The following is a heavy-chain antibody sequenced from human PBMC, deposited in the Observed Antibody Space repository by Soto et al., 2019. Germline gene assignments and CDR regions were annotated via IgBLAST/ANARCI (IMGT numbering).Heavy chain of an antibody. CDR1: GGSISSYY. CDR3: ARSPWIQLWFYFDY. V-gene: IGHV4-59*01. Sequence: SETLSLTCTVSGGSISSYYWSWIRQPPGKGLEWIGYIYYSGSTNYNPSLKSRVTISVDTSKNQFSLKLSSVTAADTAVYYCARSPWIQLWFYFDYWGQGTLVTVSS. D-gene: IGHD5-18*01. CDR2: IYYSGST. J-gene: IGHJ4*02.